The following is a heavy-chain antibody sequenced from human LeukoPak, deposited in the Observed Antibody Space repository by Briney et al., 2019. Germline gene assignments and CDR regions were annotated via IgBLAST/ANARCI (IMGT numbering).Heavy chain of an antibody. Sequence: ASVKVSCKASGYTFTGYYMHWVRQAPGQGLEWMGWINPNSGNTGYAQKFQGRVTITRNTSISTAYMELSSLRPEDTAVYYCARKGPYYYYMDVWGKGTTVTVSS. CDR3: ARKGPYYYYMDV. V-gene: IGHV1-8*03. J-gene: IGHJ6*03. CDR1: GYTFTGYY. CDR2: INPNSGNT.